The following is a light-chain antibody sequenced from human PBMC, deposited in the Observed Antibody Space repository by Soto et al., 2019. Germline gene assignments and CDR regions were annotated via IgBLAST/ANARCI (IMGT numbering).Light chain of an antibody. Sequence: EIVLTQSPGTLSLSPGERATLSCRASQSVISNYLAWYQQKPGQAHRLLIFGASSRATGIPDRFSGSGSGTDFTFTISGLEPEDFAVYFCQQYVNSPPTFGPGTKLDIK. CDR1: QSVISNY. V-gene: IGKV3-20*01. CDR2: GAS. J-gene: IGKJ3*01. CDR3: QQYVNSPPT.